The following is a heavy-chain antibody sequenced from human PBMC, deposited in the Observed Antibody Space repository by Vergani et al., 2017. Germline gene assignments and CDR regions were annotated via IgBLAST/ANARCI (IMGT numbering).Heavy chain of an antibody. CDR1: GFTFNQYG. D-gene: IGHD3-22*01. Sequence: QVQLVESGGGVVQPGRSLRLSCAASGFTFNQYGMHWVRQAPGKGLEWVAVTWYDGNNKQYADSVKGRFTISRDNSKSTMYLQMNSLRAEDTAVYYCAKTSLVVVMDAFDIWGQGTMVTVSS. CDR2: TWYDGNNK. V-gene: IGHV3-33*06. CDR3: AKTSLVVVMDAFDI. J-gene: IGHJ3*02.